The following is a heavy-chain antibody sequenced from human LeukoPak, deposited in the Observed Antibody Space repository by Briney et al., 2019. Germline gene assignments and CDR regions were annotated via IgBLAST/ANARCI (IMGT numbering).Heavy chain of an antibody. J-gene: IGHJ4*02. Sequence: QPGGSLRLSCAASGFTFSSYGMHWVRQAPGKGLEWVAVISYDGSNKYYADSVKGRFTISRDNSKNTLYLQMNSLRADDTAVYYCAKMVREFYTISYYFDYWGQGTLVTVSS. CDR2: ISYDGSNK. V-gene: IGHV3-30*18. D-gene: IGHD2-8*01. CDR1: GFTFSSYG. CDR3: AKMVREFYTISYYFDY.